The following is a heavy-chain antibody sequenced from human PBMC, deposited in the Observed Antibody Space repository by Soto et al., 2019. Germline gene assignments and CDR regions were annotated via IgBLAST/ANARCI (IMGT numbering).Heavy chain of an antibody. Sequence: EVQLLESGGGLVQPGGSLRLSCAASGLTFSSFALSWVRQAPGKGLEWVSAISGSGDGTDYADSVKGRFTISRDNSKNTLYLQMNSLRAEDTAVYYCAGPGYSSQDYWGQGALVTVSS. V-gene: IGHV3-23*01. D-gene: IGHD5-18*01. CDR1: GLTFSSFA. J-gene: IGHJ4*02. CDR3: AGPGYSSQDY. CDR2: ISGSGDGT.